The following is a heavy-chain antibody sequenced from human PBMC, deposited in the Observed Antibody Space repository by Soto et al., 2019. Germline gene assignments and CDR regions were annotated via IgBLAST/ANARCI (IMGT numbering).Heavy chain of an antibody. D-gene: IGHD3-22*01. J-gene: IGHJ4*02. CDR1: GGSISSGGYY. CDR2: IYYSGST. Sequence: PSETLSLTCTVSGGSISSGGYYWSWIRQHPGKGLEWIGYIYYSGSTYYNPSLKSRVTISVDTSKNQFSLKLSSVTAADTAVYYCARATRGPSSGYYQIDYWGQGTLVTVSS. V-gene: IGHV4-31*03. CDR3: ARATRGPSSGYYQIDY.